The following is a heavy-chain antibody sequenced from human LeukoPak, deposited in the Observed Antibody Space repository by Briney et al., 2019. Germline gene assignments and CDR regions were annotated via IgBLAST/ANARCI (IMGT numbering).Heavy chain of an antibody. D-gene: IGHD3-22*01. Sequence: PGRSLRLSCAASGFTFDDYAMHWVRQAPGKGLEWVSGISWNSGSIDYADSVKGRFTISRDNSKNTLYLQMNSLRAEDTAVYYCAKMRDSSGYVDFSDYRGQGTLVTVSS. CDR1: GFTFDDYA. CDR2: ISWNSGSI. V-gene: IGHV3-9*01. CDR3: AKMRDSSGYVDFSDY. J-gene: IGHJ4*02.